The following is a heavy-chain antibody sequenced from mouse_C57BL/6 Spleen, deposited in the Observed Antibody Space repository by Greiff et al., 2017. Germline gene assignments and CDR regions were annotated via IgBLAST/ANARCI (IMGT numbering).Heavy chain of an antibody. CDR2: INYDGSST. Sequence: EVQLVESEGGLVQPGSSMKLSCTASGFTFSDYYMAWVRQVPEKGLEWVANINYDGSSTYYLDSLKSRFIISRDNAKNILYLQMSSLKSEDTATYYCARDLGTRMDYWGQGTTLTVSS. CDR1: GFTFSDYY. CDR3: ARDLGTRMDY. V-gene: IGHV5-16*01. D-gene: IGHD4-1*01. J-gene: IGHJ2*01.